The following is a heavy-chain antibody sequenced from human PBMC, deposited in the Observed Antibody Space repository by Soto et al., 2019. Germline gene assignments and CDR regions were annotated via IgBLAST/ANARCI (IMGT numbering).Heavy chain of an antibody. Sequence: GESLKISCKGSGYSFTIYWIGWVRQMPGKGLEWMGIIYPGDSDTRYSPSFQGQVTISADKSISTAYLQWSSLKAPDTAMYYCARQYCSSTSCYVRIDAFDIWGQGTMVTVSS. CDR3: ARQYCSSTSCYVRIDAFDI. CDR1: GYSFTIYW. V-gene: IGHV5-51*01. CDR2: IYPGDSDT. D-gene: IGHD2-2*01. J-gene: IGHJ3*02.